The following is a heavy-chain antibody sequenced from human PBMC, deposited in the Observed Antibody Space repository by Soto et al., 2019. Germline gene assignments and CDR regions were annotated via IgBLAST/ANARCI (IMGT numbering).Heavy chain of an antibody. CDR3: ATSYGSGYRAFDF. V-gene: IGHV1-69*04. Sequence: QVQLVQSGAEVKRPGSSVKVSCKASGDTFNVYSINWVRQAPGLGLEWMGRVNPILSMSNYAQRFQGRVTMPADKSTSTAYMELSGLRSEDTAIYYCATSYGSGYRAFDFWGQGALVTVSS. CDR1: GDTFNVYS. D-gene: IGHD3-10*01. J-gene: IGHJ4*02. CDR2: VNPILSMS.